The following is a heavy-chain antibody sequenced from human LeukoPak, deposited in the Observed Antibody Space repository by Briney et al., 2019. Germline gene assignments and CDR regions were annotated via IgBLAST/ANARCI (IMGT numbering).Heavy chain of an antibody. V-gene: IGHV4-38-2*02. CDR1: GYSISNGYY. J-gene: IGHJ4*02. Sequence: PSETLSLTCTVSGYSISNGYYWGWIRQPPGTGLEWIGSIYPSGSTYYNPSLKSRVTISADTSKNQFSLKLSSVTAADTAVYYCARGRYCSSTSCYGPNFDYWGQGTLVTVSS. CDR3: ARGRYCSSTSCYGPNFDY. D-gene: IGHD2-2*01. CDR2: IYPSGST.